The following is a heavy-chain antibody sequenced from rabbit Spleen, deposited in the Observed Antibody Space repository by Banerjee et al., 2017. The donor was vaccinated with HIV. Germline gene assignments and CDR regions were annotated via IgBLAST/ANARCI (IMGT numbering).Heavy chain of an antibody. D-gene: IGHD4-2*01. CDR2: IYGGTSGNT. CDR3: SRDASSCVSGYGMDL. CDR1: GFPISSSYS. Sequence: QEQLEESGGDLVKPGASLTLTCTASGFPISSSYSMCWVRQAPGKGLEWIACIYGGTSGNTCYASWAKGRFPLSKTSSTAVTLQMTSLTVADTATYFCSRDASSCVSGYGMDLWGPGTLVTDS. V-gene: IGHV1S45*01. J-gene: IGHJ6*01.